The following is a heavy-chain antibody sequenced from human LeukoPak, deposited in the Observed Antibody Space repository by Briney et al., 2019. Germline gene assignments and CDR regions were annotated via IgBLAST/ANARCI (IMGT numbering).Heavy chain of an antibody. CDR1: GFTFSDYY. V-gene: IGHV3-11*01. D-gene: IGHD3-10*01. CDR2: ISSSGSTI. J-gene: IGHJ6*03. Sequence: PGGSLRLSCAASGFTFSDYYMSWIRQAPGKGLEWVSYISSSGSTIYYADSVKGRFTISRDNAKNSLYLQMNSLRAEDTAVYYCARDISPIWFGELWWVYYMDVWGKGTTVTISS. CDR3: ARDISPIWFGELWWVYYMDV.